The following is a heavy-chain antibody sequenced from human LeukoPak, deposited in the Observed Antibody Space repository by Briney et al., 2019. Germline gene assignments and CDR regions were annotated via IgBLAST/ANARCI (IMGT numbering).Heavy chain of an antibody. CDR3: ARDKSPRDYVWGSYRYMDY. CDR1: GYTFTSYA. CDR2: INTNTGNP. V-gene: IGHV7-4-1*02. J-gene: IGHJ4*02. D-gene: IGHD3-16*02. Sequence: ASVTVSCKASGYTFTSYAMNWVRQAPGQGLEWMRWINTNTGNPTYAQGFTGRFVFSLDTSVSTAYLQISSLKAEDTAVYYCARDKSPRDYVWGSYRYMDYWGQGTLVTVSS.